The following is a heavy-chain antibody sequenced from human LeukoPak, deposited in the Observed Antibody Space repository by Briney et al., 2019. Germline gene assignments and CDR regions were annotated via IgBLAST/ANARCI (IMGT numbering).Heavy chain of an antibody. V-gene: IGHV4-59*01. CDR3: ARAPQRSGSYFDY. D-gene: IGHD1-26*01. CDR2: IYYSGST. Sequence: SETLSLTCTVSGGSISSYYWSWIRQPPGRGLEWIGYIYYSGSTNYNPSLKSRVTISVDTSKNQFSLKLSSVTAADTAVYYCARAPQRSGSYFDYWGQGTLVTVSS. J-gene: IGHJ4*02. CDR1: GGSISSYY.